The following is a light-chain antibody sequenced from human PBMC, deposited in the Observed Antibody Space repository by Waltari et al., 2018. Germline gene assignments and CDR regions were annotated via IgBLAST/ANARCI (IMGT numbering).Light chain of an antibody. CDR3: QVWDSSSDHYV. CDR1: NMGSKS. Sequence: SYVLTQPPSLSVAPGKTARLTCGGNNMGSKSGHWYQQQPGQAPVLVVYDDSDRPSGIPERFSGSNSGNTATLTISRVEAGDEADYYCQVWDSSSDHYVFGTGTKVTVL. CDR2: DDS. V-gene: IGLV3-21*03. J-gene: IGLJ1*01.